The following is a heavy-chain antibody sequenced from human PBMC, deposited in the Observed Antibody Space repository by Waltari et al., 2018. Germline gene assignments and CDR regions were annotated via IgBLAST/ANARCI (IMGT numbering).Heavy chain of an antibody. CDR1: GFTFSSYA. CDR2: ISGSGGRT. CDR3: AKPRGLYYYDSSGYDY. J-gene: IGHJ4*02. Sequence: EVQLLESGGGLVQPGGSLRLSCAASGFTFSSYAMSWVRQAPGKGLEWVSAISGSGGRTYYADSVKGRFTISRDNSKNTLYLQMNSLRAEDTAVYYCAKPRGLYYYDSSGYDYWGQGTLVTVSS. V-gene: IGHV3-23*01. D-gene: IGHD3-22*01.